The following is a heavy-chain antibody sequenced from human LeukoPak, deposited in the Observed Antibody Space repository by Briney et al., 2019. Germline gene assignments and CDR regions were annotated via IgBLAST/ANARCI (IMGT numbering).Heavy chain of an antibody. CDR3: AREQYCSSNSCREGGYYYYYAMDV. V-gene: IGHV3-7*01. Sequence: GGSLRLSCAASGFTFSSYWMSWVRQAPGKGLEWVANIKQDGSEKYYVDSVKGRFTISRDNAKNSLYLQMNSLRAEDTALYYCAREQYCSSNSCREGGYYYYYAMDVWGQGSTVTVSS. CDR1: GFTFSSYW. J-gene: IGHJ6*02. CDR2: IKQDGSEK. D-gene: IGHD2/OR15-2a*01.